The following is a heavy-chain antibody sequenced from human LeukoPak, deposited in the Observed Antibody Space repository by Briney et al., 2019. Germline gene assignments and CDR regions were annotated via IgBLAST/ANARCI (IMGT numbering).Heavy chain of an antibody. D-gene: IGHD2-2*02. V-gene: IGHV1-69*05. CDR3: ARSKERIVVVPAAIES. CDR2: IIPIFGTA. J-gene: IGHJ4*02. Sequence: GASVKVSCKASGGTFSSYAISWVRQAPGQGLEWMGGIIPIFGTANYAQKFQGRVTITTDEPTSTAYMELSSLRSEDTAVYYCARSKERIVVVPAAIESWGQGTLVTVSS. CDR1: GGTFSSYA.